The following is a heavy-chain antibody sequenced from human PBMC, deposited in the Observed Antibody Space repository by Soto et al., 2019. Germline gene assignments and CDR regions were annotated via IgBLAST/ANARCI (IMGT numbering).Heavy chain of an antibody. V-gene: IGHV1-18*01. Sequence: QIQLVQSGTEVKRSGASVKVSCKTSGYSFTTYGLSWVRQAPGRGLEWVGWISGYNGNTNYAQKFQDTVILTTDTPTTTGYMEIKSLRSDDTAVYYCVRDTYYYHSSGPAPFEYWGQGTQVTVSS. D-gene: IGHD3-22*01. J-gene: IGHJ4*02. CDR1: GYSFTTYG. CDR3: VRDTYYYHSSGPAPFEY. CDR2: ISGYNGNT.